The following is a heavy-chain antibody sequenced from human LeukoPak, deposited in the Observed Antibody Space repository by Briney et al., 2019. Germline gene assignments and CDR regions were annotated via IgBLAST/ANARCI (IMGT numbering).Heavy chain of an antibody. CDR3: ATGNYYGSGSLVY. CDR1: GYTLTELS. Sequence: ASVKVSCKVSGYTLTELSMHWLRQAPGKGLEWMGGFDPEDGETIYAQKFQGRVTMTEDTSTDTAYMELSSLRSEDTAVYYCATGNYYGSGSLVYWGQGTLVTVSS. D-gene: IGHD3-10*01. V-gene: IGHV1-24*01. CDR2: FDPEDGET. J-gene: IGHJ4*02.